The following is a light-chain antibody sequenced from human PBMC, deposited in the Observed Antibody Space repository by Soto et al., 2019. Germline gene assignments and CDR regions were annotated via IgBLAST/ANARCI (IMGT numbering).Light chain of an antibody. CDR3: QQYGSSGT. V-gene: IGKV3-20*01. Sequence: IVFTRCPRNLPMCHRESGTFSCRASQSVSNNYLAWYQQKPGQAPRLLIYGASNRATGIPDRFSGSGSGTDFTLTISRLEPEDFAVYYCQQYGSSGTVGQGTKVDIK. J-gene: IGKJ1*01. CDR1: QSVSNNY. CDR2: GAS.